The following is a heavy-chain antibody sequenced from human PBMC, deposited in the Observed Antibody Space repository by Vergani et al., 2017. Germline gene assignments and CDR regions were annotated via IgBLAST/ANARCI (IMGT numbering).Heavy chain of an antibody. CDR3: ARARGRTFRYSSSWDLDY. V-gene: IGHV1-69*13. D-gene: IGHD6-13*01. Sequence: QVQLVQSGAEVKKPGSSVKVSCKASGGTFSSYAISWVRQAPGQGLEWMGGIIPIFGTANYAQKFQGRVTITADESTGAAYKELSSLRSEDTAVYYCARARGRTFRYSSSWDLDYWGQGTLVTVSS. CDR2: IIPIFGTA. CDR1: GGTFSSYA. J-gene: IGHJ4*02.